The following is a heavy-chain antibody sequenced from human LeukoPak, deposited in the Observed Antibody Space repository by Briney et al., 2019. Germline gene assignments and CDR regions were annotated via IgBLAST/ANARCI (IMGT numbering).Heavy chain of an antibody. V-gene: IGHV3-11*01. CDR1: GFTFXDYY. CDR3: ARQERGYSYDY. J-gene: IGHJ4*02. CDR2: ISRRGNTI. Sequence: XASGFTFXDYYMSWLRQAPGKGLEWVSYISRRGNTIYYADSVKGRFIISRDNAKNSLYLQMNSLRAEDTAVYYCARQERGYSYDYWGQGTLVTVSS. D-gene: IGHD5-18*01.